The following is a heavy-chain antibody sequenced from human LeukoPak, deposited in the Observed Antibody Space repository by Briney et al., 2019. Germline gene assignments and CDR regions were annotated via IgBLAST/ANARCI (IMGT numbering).Heavy chain of an antibody. Sequence: PSETLSLICTVSGGSISRSHFYWGWIRQPPGKGLEWIGYIYNNGDNSSNPSLKSRVTLSIDTSENQFSLRLASVTAADTALYYCARVKPGIPVADSWGQGTLVTVSS. J-gene: IGHJ4*02. CDR2: IYNNGDN. D-gene: IGHD6-19*01. V-gene: IGHV4-39*01. CDR1: GGSISRSHFY. CDR3: ARVKPGIPVADS.